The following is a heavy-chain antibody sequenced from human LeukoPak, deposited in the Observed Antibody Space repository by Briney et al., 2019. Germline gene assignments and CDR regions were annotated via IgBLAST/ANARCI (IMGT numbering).Heavy chain of an antibody. CDR1: GYTFTGYY. D-gene: IGHD3-9*01. J-gene: IGHJ4*02. V-gene: IGHV1-2*02. CDR2: IYPNSGGT. CDR3: ATDQRVYEILTGFYF. Sequence: ASVKVSCKASGYTFTGYYMHWVRQAPGQGLEWIGWIYPNSGGTDYAQKFQGRVTMIRDTSISTAYMELTSLRSDDTAVYYCATDQRVYEILTGFYFWGQGTLVAVSS.